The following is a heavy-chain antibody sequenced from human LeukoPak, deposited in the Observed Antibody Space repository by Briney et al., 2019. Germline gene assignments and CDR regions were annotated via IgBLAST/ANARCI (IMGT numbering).Heavy chain of an antibody. Sequence: GGSLRLSCAASGFPFSSYAMSWVCQAPGKGLEWVSVISDSGGRTYSAASVKGRFTISRDNSKDTLYLQMNSLRAEDTAVYYCARTYCIGSSCPGVFEYWGQGTLVTVSS. CDR1: GFPFSSYA. CDR3: ARTYCIGSSCPGVFEY. V-gene: IGHV3-23*01. CDR2: ISDSGGRT. D-gene: IGHD2-15*01. J-gene: IGHJ4*02.